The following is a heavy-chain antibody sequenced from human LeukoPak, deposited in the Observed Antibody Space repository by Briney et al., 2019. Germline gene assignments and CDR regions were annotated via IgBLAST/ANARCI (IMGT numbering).Heavy chain of an antibody. D-gene: IGHD4-23*01. CDR2: LCPSGASI. CDR3: AAGPYGGNTPFDY. V-gene: IGHV3-23*01. J-gene: IGHJ4*02. Sequence: GGSLRLSCAASGFTFGSYAMSWVRQAPGRGLEWVSSLCPSGASIYYADSVKGRFSISRDNSKNTLYLQMNNLRAEDTALYYCAAGPYGGNTPFDYWGQGALVTISS. CDR1: GFTFGSYA.